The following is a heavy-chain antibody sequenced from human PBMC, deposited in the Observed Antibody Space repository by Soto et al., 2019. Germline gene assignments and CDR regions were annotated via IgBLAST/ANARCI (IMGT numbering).Heavy chain of an antibody. V-gene: IGHV4-30-4*01. CDR3: ARDHSSSWYYGMDV. CDR1: GDSISSGDYY. CDR2: IYYSGST. J-gene: IGHJ6*02. D-gene: IGHD6-13*01. Sequence: SETLSLTCTVSGDSISSGDYYWSWIRQPPGKGLEWIGYIYYSGSTYYNPSLKSRVTISVDTSKNQFSLKLSSVTAADTAVYYCARDHSSSWYYGMDVWGQGTTVTVSS.